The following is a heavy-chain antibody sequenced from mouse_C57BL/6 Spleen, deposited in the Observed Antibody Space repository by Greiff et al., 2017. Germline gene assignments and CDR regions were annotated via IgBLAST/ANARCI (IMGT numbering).Heavy chain of an antibody. V-gene: IGHV6-6*01. D-gene: IGHD2-4*01. CDR1: GFTFSDAW. Sequence: EVQLVESGGGLVQPGGSMKLSCAASGFTFSDAWMDWVRQSPEKGLEWVAEIRNKANNHATYYAESVKGRFTISRDDSKSSVYRQMNSLRAEDTGIYYCTRKGLRAWFAYWGQGTLVTVSA. CDR2: IRNKANNHAT. CDR3: TRKGLRAWFAY. J-gene: IGHJ3*01.